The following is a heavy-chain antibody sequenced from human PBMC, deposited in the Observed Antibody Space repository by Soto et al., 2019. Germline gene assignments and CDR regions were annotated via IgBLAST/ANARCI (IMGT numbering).Heavy chain of an antibody. Sequence: SETLSLTCAVYGGSFSGYSWTWIRQSPGKGLEWIGQINDGGSANYNPSLKSRVTISVDTSNNEFFLKLSSVTAADTAVYFCARGLFSETHYSGGWYFFDYWGQGTLVT. CDR3: ARGLFSETHYSGGWYFFDY. V-gene: IGHV4-34*01. D-gene: IGHD1-26*01. CDR1: GGSFSGYS. CDR2: INDGGSA. J-gene: IGHJ4*02.